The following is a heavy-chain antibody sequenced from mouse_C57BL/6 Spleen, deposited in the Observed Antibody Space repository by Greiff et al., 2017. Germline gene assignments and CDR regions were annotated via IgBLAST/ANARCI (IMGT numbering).Heavy chain of an antibody. J-gene: IGHJ2*01. Sequence: QVQLQQPGAELVKPGASVKLSCKASGYTFTSYWMQWVKQRPGQGLEWIGEIDPSDSYTNYNQKFKGKATLTVDTSSSTAYMQLSSLTSEDSAVYYCARFEGPWGQGTTLTVSS. CDR3: ARFEGP. V-gene: IGHV1-50*01. CDR1: GYTFTSYW. D-gene: IGHD3-3*01. CDR2: IDPSDSYT.